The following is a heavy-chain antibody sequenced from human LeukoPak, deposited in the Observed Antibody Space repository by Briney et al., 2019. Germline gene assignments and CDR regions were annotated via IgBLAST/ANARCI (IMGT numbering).Heavy chain of an antibody. V-gene: IGHV3-30*18. Sequence: GGSLRLSCAASGFTFSSYGMHWVRQAPGKGLEWVAVISYDGSNKYYADSVKGRFTISRDNSKNTLYLQMSSLRAEDTAVYHCAKDFGGSYLYFDNWGQGTLVTVSS. D-gene: IGHD1-26*01. CDR2: ISYDGSNK. J-gene: IGHJ4*02. CDR1: GFTFSSYG. CDR3: AKDFGGSYLYFDN.